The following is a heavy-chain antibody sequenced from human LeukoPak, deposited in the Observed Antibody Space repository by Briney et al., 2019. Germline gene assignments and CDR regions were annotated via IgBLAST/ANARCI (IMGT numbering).Heavy chain of an antibody. CDR3: ARILGYCSGGSCRDY. J-gene: IGHJ4*02. D-gene: IGHD2-15*01. Sequence: SETLSLTCAVYGGSFSGYYWSWIRQPPGKGLEWIGEINHSGSTNYNPSLKSRVTISVDASKNQFSLKLSSVTAADTAVYYCARILGYCSGGSCRDYWGQGTLVTVSS. V-gene: IGHV4-34*01. CDR1: GGSFSGYY. CDR2: INHSGST.